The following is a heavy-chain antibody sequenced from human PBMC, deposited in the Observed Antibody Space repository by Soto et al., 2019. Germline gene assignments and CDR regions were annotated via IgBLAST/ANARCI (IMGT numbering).Heavy chain of an antibody. CDR1: GGTFSSYT. Sequence: SVKVSCRASGGTFSSYTISWVRQAPGQGLEWMGRIIPILGIANYAQKFQGRVTITADKSTSTAYMELSSLRSEDTAVYYCARGYSSSWFDYWGQGTLVTVSS. CDR3: ARGYSSSWFDY. D-gene: IGHD6-13*01. V-gene: IGHV1-69*02. J-gene: IGHJ4*02. CDR2: IIPILGIA.